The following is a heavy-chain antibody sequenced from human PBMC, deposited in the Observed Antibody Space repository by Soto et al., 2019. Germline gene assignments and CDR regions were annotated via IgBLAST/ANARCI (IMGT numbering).Heavy chain of an antibody. V-gene: IGHV3-48*02. CDR2: ITRSSST. Sequence: EAQLVESGGGLVQPGGSLRLSCSGFTFSNYSMNWVRQAPGKGLEWVSCITRSSSTSYADSVKGRFTISRDNAKNSLFLQMNSLRDEDTAVYYCARDVDYAFDYWGQGTLVTVSS. CDR3: ARDVDYAFDY. D-gene: IGHD4-17*01. J-gene: IGHJ4*02. CDR1: GFTFSNYS.